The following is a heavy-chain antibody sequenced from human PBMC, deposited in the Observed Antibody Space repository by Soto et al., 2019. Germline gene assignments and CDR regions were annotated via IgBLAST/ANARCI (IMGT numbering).Heavy chain of an antibody. Sequence: SETLSLTCTVSGGSISNYYWSWIRQPPGKGLEWIGYIYYSGSTNYNPSLKSRVTISVDTSKTQFSLKLTSVTAADTALYYCARHISWMTGTTGYFDPWGQGTLVTVSS. CDR3: ARHISWMTGTTGYFDP. CDR1: GGSISNYY. J-gene: IGHJ5*02. D-gene: IGHD1-7*01. V-gene: IGHV4-59*08. CDR2: IYYSGST.